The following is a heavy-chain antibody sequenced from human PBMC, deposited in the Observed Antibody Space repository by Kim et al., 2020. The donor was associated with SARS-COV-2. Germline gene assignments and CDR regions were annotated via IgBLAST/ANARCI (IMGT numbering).Heavy chain of an antibody. CDR2: ISSSGSTI. CDR3: ARESLPYYDSSGLPNDAFDT. V-gene: IGHV3-48*03. CDR1: GFTFSSYE. Sequence: GGSLRLSCAASGFTFSSYEINWVRQAPGKRLEWVSYISSSGSTIFYADSVKGRFTSSRDNAKNSPYMQMNRLRADDTAVYYCARESLPYYDSSGLPNDAFDTWGPGTMVSVSS. J-gene: IGHJ3*02. D-gene: IGHD3-22*01.